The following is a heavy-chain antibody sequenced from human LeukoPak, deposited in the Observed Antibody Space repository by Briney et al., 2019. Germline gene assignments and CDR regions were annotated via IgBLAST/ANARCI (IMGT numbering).Heavy chain of an antibody. Sequence: GASVKVSCKAFGYTFTSNYMHWVRQAPGQGPEWMGVISPTGGSTTYAQKFQGRVTLTRDMSTSTDYLELSSLRSEDTAVYYCARVGPYFDYWGQGTLVTVSS. J-gene: IGHJ4*02. CDR1: GYTFTSNY. CDR2: ISPTGGST. CDR3: ARVGPYFDY. V-gene: IGHV1-46*01.